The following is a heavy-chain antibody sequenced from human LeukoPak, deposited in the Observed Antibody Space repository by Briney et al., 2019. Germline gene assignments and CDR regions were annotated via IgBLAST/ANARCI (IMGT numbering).Heavy chain of an antibody. CDR2: FDPEDGET. D-gene: IGHD3-22*01. CDR1: GYTLTELS. Sequence: ASVKASCKVSGYTLTELSMHWVRQAPGKGLEWMGGFDPEDGETSYAQKFQGRVTMTEDTSTDTAYMELSSLRSGDTAVYYCATDSDDSSGYYEFDYWGQGTLVTVSS. V-gene: IGHV1-24*01. CDR3: ATDSDDSSGYYEFDY. J-gene: IGHJ4*02.